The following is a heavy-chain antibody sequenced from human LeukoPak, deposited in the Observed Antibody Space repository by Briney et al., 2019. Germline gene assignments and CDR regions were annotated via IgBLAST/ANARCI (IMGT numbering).Heavy chain of an antibody. D-gene: IGHD3-10*01. CDR2: ISGSGGST. CDR1: GFTFSSYA. CDR3: AKADGSGSYSYYFGY. J-gene: IGHJ4*02. V-gene: IGHV3-23*01. Sequence: GGSLRLSCAASGFTFSSYAMSWVRQAPGKGLEWVSAISGSGGSTYYADSVKGRFTISRDNSKNTLYLQMNSLRAEDTAVYYCAKADGSGSYSYYFGYWGQGTLVTVSS.